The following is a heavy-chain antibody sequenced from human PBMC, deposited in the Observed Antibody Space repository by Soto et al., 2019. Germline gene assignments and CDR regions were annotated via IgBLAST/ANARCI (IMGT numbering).Heavy chain of an antibody. CDR2: VYWDDDK. CDR3: AHCRGGVASF. Sequence: QITLNESGPTLVKPTQPLTLTCTFSGFSLSTRDVGVGWIRQPPGEALEWLGVVYWDDDKTYSPSLKSRLTITKDTSKNQVVLRMTKVDPVDTATYYCAHCRGGVASFWGQGTLVTVSS. D-gene: IGHD3-16*01. CDR1: GFSLSTRDVG. J-gene: IGHJ4*02. V-gene: IGHV2-5*02.